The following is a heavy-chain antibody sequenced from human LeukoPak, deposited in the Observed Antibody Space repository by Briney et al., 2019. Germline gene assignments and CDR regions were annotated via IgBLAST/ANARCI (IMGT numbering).Heavy chain of an antibody. CDR3: ARDRGSGGSCYGHDAFDI. J-gene: IGHJ3*02. CDR1: GYTFTGYY. V-gene: IGHV1-2*02. CDR2: INPNSGGT. D-gene: IGHD2-15*01. Sequence: ASVKVSCKASGYTFTGYYMHWVRQAPGQGLEWMGWINPNSGGTNYAQKFQGRVTMTRDTSISTAYMELSRLRSDDTAVYYCARDRGSGGSCYGHDAFDIWGQGTMVTVSS.